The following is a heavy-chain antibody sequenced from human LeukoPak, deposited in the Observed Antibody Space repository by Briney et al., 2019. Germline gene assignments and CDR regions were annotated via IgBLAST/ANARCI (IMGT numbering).Heavy chain of an antibody. CDR2: IKSDGRT. CDR3: ARAPSEIGGYYPEYFRH. D-gene: IGHD3-22*01. CDR1: GFPLSSYC. J-gene: IGHJ1*01. V-gene: IGHV3-74*01. Sequence: PGGPLRLSCAASGFPLSSYCMHWVRQAPGKGLVWVSRIKSDGRTNYADSVKGRFTISRDNAKNTVSLQMNSLRAEDTGVYYCARAPSEIGGYYPEYFRHWGQGTLVIVSS.